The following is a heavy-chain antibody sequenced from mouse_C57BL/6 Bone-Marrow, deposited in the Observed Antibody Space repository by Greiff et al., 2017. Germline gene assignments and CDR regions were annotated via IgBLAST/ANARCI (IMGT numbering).Heavy chain of an antibody. CDR3: ARMGGYFDV. J-gene: IGHJ1*03. CDR1: GFTFSDYG. V-gene: IGHV5-17*01. Sequence: EVKLVESGGGLVKPGGSLKLSCAASGFTFSDYGMHWVRQAPEKGLEWVAYISSGSSTIYYADTVKGRFTISRDNAKNTLFLQMTSLRSEDTAMYYCARMGGYFDVWGTGTTVTVSS. CDR2: ISSGSSTI.